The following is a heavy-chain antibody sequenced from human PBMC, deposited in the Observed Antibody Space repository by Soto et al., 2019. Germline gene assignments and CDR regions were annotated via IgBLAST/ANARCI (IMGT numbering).Heavy chain of an antibody. CDR2: IYHSGST. J-gene: IGHJ5*02. CDR1: GGSLSSYY. D-gene: IGHD4-17*01. Sequence: PSETLSLTCTVSGGSLSSYYWSWIRQPPGKGLERIGYIYHSGSTYYNPSLKSRVTISVDRSKNQFSLKLSSVTAADTAVYYCARSESYGGNSDWFDPWGQGTLVTVSS. CDR3: ARSESYGGNSDWFDP. V-gene: IGHV4-59*12.